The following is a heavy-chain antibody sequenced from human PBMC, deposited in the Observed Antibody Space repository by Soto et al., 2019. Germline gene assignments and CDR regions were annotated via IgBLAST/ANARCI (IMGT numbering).Heavy chain of an antibody. CDR2: ISAYNGDT. CDR3: ARDSLGTETNSWLDT. J-gene: IGHJ5*02. Sequence: VQLVQSGGEVKNPGSSVKVSCKASGYTFNNYGISWVRQAPGQGLEWMGWISAYNGDTNYAQKVQGRAIRTIDTTTSTAYMKLRSLKSDDSAVHYCARDSLGTETNSWLDTWGEEPQVTYSS. CDR1: GYTFNNYG. V-gene: IGHV1-18*01. D-gene: IGHD4-4*01.